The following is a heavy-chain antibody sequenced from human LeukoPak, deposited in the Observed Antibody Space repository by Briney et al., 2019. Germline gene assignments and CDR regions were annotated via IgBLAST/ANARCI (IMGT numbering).Heavy chain of an antibody. CDR1: RGSMNGYY. V-gene: IGHV4-4*07. D-gene: IGHD3-10*01. CDR3: AREGKWFGTYYYCMDV. J-gene: IGHJ6*04. CDR2: IYSSGST. Sequence: PSESLSLTCTVPRGSMNGYYGGLVRRPTGKEMEWLGRIYSSGSTTYNPSLKSRITMSVDTSKNQFCLKMTAVTAADTAVYYCAREGKWFGTYYYCMDVWGKGTTVTVSS.